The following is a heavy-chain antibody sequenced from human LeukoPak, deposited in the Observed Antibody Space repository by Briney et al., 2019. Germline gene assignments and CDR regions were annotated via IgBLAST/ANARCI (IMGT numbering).Heavy chain of an antibody. D-gene: IGHD2-2*01. CDR2: MNPNSGNT. J-gene: IGHJ6*02. CDR3: ARGRDIVVVPAANNYYYYGMDV. CDR1: GYTFTSYD. Sequence: ASVKVSCKASGYTFTSYDINWVRQATGQGLEWMGWMNPNSGNTGYAQKFQGRVTMTRNTSISTDYMELSSLRSEDTAVYYCARGRDIVVVPAANNYYYYGMDVWGQGTTVTVSS. V-gene: IGHV1-8*01.